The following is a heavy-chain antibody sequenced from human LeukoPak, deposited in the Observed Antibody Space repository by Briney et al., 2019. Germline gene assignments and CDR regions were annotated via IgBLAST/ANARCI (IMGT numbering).Heavy chain of an antibody. V-gene: IGHV3-7*01. CDR1: GFISSNFW. CDR2: INHDGSEK. Sequence: GGSLRLSRAASGFISSNFWMTWVRQAPGKGLEWVANINHDGSEKYYVDSVKGRFTISSDNAKNSLYLQMNSLRAEDTAVYYCARDSSDYSRYYFDYWGQGTLVTVSS. J-gene: IGHJ4*02. D-gene: IGHD4-4*01. CDR3: ARDSSDYSRYYFDY.